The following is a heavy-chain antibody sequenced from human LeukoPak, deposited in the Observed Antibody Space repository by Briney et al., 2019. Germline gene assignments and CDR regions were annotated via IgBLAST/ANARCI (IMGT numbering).Heavy chain of an antibody. CDR3: AGILGYCSSTSCPFDY. D-gene: IGHD2-2*01. CDR2: INHSGST. Sequence: SETLSLTCAVYGGSFSGYYWSWIRQPPGKELEWIGEINHSGSTNYNPSLKSRVTISVDTSKNQFSLKLSSVTAADTAVYYCAGILGYCSSTSCPFDYWGQGTLVTVSS. CDR1: GGSFSGYY. V-gene: IGHV4-34*01. J-gene: IGHJ4*02.